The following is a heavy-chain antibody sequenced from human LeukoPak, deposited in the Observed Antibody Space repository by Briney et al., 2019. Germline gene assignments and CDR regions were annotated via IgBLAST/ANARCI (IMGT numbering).Heavy chain of an antibody. CDR2: ISAHNGDT. D-gene: IGHD3-3*01. CDR1: GFTFNSYG. CDR3: ATKSRTYDFCYGH. V-gene: IGHV1-18*01. Sequence: ASVKVSCKASGFTFNSYGLSWVRQAPGQGLEWMGWISAHNGDTSYAQRFQGRLTMTTDTATSTAYMELRSLRSEDTAVYYCATKSRTYDFCYGHWGQGTLVTVSS. J-gene: IGHJ4*02.